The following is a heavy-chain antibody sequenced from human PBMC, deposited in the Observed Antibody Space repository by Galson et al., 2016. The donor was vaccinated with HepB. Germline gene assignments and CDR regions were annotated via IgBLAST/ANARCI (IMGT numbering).Heavy chain of an antibody. J-gene: IGHJ4*02. Sequence: SLRLSCAASGFTFGDYAMSWFRQAPGKRLEYVSGISNNGGAKYNADSVKGRFTISRDNSKNTVDLHMSSLRPEDTAVYYCVRAWSGSSPDYWGQGTQVTVSS. V-gene: IGHV3-64D*09. CDR1: GFTFGDYA. CDR2: ISNNGGAK. D-gene: IGHD1-26*01. CDR3: VRAWSGSSPDY.